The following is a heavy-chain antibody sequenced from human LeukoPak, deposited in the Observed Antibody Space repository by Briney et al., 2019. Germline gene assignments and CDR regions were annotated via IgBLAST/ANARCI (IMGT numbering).Heavy chain of an antibody. V-gene: IGHV3-49*04. Sequence: GGSLRLSCTASGFTFGDYAMSWVRQAPGKGLEWVGFIRSKAYGGTTEYAASVKGRFTISRDDSKSIAYLQMNSLKTEDTAVYYCTRDRGAYYYDSSACFDYWGQGTLVTVSS. CDR2: IRSKAYGGTT. J-gene: IGHJ4*02. CDR1: GFTFGDYA. CDR3: TRDRGAYYYDSSACFDY. D-gene: IGHD3-22*01.